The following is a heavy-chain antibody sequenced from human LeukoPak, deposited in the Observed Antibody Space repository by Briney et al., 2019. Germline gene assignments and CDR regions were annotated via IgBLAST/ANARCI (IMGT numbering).Heavy chain of an antibody. J-gene: IGHJ4*02. V-gene: IGHV3-48*03. D-gene: IGHD1-26*01. CDR1: GFTFSSYE. CDR3: ARDRSSTDLGVPFDY. Sequence: GGSLRLSCAASGFTFSSYEMNWVRQAPGKGLEWVSYISSSGSTIYYADSVKGRFTISRDNAKNSLYLQMNSLRAEDTAVYYCARDRSSTDLGVPFDYWGQGTLVTVSS. CDR2: ISSSGSTI.